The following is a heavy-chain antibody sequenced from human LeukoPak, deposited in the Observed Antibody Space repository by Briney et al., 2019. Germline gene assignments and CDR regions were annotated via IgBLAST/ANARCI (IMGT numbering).Heavy chain of an antibody. J-gene: IGHJ6*03. V-gene: IGHV3-23*01. CDR3: ARDSTYYYYMDV. CDR2: ISSSGGST. CDR1: GFTFSSYA. Sequence: QSGGSLRLSCAASGFTFSSYAMSWVRQAPGKGLEWVSAISSSGGSTYYADSVKGRFTISRDNAKNSLYLQMNSLRAEDTAVYYCARDSTYYYYMDVWGKGTTVTVSS.